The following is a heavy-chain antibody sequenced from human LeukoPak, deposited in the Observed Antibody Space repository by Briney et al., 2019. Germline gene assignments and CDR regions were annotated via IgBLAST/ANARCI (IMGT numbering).Heavy chain of an antibody. CDR3: ASSIPSGGDGSDY. CDR2: ISYDGSNK. J-gene: IGHJ4*02. Sequence: GGSLRLSCAASGFTFSSYAMHWVRQAPGKGLEWVAVISYDGSNKYYADSVKGRFTISRDKSKNTLYLQMNSLRAEDTAVYYCASSIPSGGDGSDYWGQGTLVTVSS. D-gene: IGHD2-21*02. V-gene: IGHV3-30*04. CDR1: GFTFSSYA.